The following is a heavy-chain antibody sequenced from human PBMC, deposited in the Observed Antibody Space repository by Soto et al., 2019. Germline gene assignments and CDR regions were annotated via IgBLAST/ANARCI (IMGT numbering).Heavy chain of an antibody. Sequence: QVQLVESGGGVVQPGRSLRLSCAASGFAFSEYTMHWVRQAPGKGLEWVALILYDGSNKYYADSVKGRFTISRDNSRNTVYLQMSTLRPEDTAVYYCARDQGYNSGHSFDSWGQGTLVTVSS. CDR2: ILYDGSNK. CDR1: GFAFSEYT. V-gene: IGHV3-30-3*01. CDR3: ARDQGYNSGHSFDS. D-gene: IGHD5-18*01. J-gene: IGHJ4*02.